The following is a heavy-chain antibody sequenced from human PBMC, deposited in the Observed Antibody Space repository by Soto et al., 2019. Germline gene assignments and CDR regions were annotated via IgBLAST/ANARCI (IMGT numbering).Heavy chain of an antibody. V-gene: IGHV3-30*18. J-gene: IGHJ5*01. Sequence: GGSLSLSFAASGFRFSSHGMHWVRQAPGKGLEWVALISYDGSKQFYADSVKGRLTISRDNDKDMVHLQMNSLRREDTALYYCAKARDHYASGSPGWLDSWGQGTLVTVSS. D-gene: IGHD3-10*01. CDR1: GFRFSSHG. CDR3: AKARDHYASGSPGWLDS. CDR2: ISYDGSKQ.